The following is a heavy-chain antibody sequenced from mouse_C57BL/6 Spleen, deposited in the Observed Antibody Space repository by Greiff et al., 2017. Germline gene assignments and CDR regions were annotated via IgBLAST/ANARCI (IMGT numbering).Heavy chain of an antibody. Sequence: VQLQQPGAELVKPGASVKLSCKASGYTFTSYWMHWVKQRPGQGLEWIGMIHPNSGSTNYNEKFKGKATLTVDKSSSTAYMQLSSLTSEDSAVYYCAIYDDYDGGFAYWGQGTLVTVSA. CDR2: IHPNSGST. J-gene: IGHJ3*01. D-gene: IGHD2-4*01. CDR1: GYTFTSYW. CDR3: AIYDDYDGGFAY. V-gene: IGHV1-64*01.